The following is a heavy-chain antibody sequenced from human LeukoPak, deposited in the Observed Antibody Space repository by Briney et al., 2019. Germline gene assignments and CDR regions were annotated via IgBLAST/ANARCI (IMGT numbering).Heavy chain of an antibody. CDR1: GYTFTSNW. D-gene: IGHD6-19*01. CDR3: ARGGYTNGWYYFDY. CDR2: IYPGDSDV. V-gene: IGHV5-51*01. J-gene: IGHJ4*02. Sequence: GESLKISRKASGYTFTSNWIGWVRQMPGKGLEWVGVIYPGDSDVRYSPSFRGQVTISADKSISTAYLEWTGLETSDTAIFYCARGGYTNGWYYFDYWALGTLVTVSS.